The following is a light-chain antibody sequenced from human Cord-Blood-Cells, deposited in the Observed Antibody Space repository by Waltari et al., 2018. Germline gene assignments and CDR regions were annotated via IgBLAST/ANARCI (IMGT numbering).Light chain of an antibody. Sequence: QSALTQPASVSGSPGQSITISCTGTSSDVGGYNYFSWYQQHPGKAPTLMIYDVSKRPSGVSNRFSGSKSGNTASLTISGLQAEDEADYYCSSYTSSSTLVFGGGTKLTVL. V-gene: IGLV2-14*01. CDR2: DVS. J-gene: IGLJ3*02. CDR1: SSDVGGYNY. CDR3: SSYTSSSTLV.